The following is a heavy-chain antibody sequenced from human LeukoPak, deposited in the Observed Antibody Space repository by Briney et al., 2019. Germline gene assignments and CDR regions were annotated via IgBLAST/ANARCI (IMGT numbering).Heavy chain of an antibody. CDR3: ARQYYTGFFDY. CDR1: GGSISSYY. J-gene: IGHJ4*02. CDR2: IYYSGST. V-gene: IGHV4-59*08. D-gene: IGHD3-3*01. Sequence: PSETLSLTCTVSGGSISSYYWSWIRQPPGKGLEWIGYIYYSGSTNYNPSLKSRVTISVDTSKNQFSLKLSSVTAADTAVYYCARQYYTGFFDYWGQGTLVTVSS.